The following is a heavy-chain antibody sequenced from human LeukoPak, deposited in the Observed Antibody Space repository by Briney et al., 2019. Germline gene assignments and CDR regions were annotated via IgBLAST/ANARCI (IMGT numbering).Heavy chain of an antibody. Sequence: GGSLRLSCAASGFTFSSYAMSWVRQAPGKGLEWVSAISGSGGSTYYADSVKGRFTISRDNSKNTLYVQMNSLTAEDTAVYYCAKDAIYYYDSSGYYLGYFDYWGQGTLVTVSS. J-gene: IGHJ4*02. V-gene: IGHV3-23*01. CDR3: AKDAIYYYDSSGYYLGYFDY. CDR1: GFTFSSYA. CDR2: ISGSGGST. D-gene: IGHD3-22*01.